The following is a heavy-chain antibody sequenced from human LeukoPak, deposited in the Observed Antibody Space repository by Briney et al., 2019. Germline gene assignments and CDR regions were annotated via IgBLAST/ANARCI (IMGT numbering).Heavy chain of an antibody. CDR3: AKGATEGYYYYYGLDV. J-gene: IGHJ6*02. Sequence: ASVKVSCKASGYTFTGHYMHWVRQAPGQGLEWMGWINPKSGATTYAQKFQDRVTLTRDTSINTAYMDLSGLTSDDTAVFYCAKGATEGYYYYYGLDVWGQGTTVTVS. CDR1: GYTFTGHY. V-gene: IGHV1-2*02. CDR2: INPKSGAT.